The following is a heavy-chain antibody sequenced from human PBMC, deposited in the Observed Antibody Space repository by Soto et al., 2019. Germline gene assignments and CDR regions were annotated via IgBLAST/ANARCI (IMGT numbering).Heavy chain of an antibody. CDR3: ARGVVPAAIPGFDP. V-gene: IGHV5-51*01. CDR1: GYRFTSYW. D-gene: IGHD2-2*01. J-gene: IGHJ5*02. Sequence: GESLKISCKGSGYRFTSYWIGSVRQMPGKGLERLPSLYPGDSYTRYHPSFQGQVPPSADKSISTAYLQCSSRKPSDTAMYSCARGVVPAAIPGFDPWGHGTLVTVSS. CDR2: LYPGDSYT.